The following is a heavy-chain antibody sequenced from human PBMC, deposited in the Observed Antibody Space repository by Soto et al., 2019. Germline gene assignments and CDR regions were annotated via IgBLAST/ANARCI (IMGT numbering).Heavy chain of an antibody. CDR2: ISGGGGSP. V-gene: IGHV3-23*01. CDR3: ARRGSGSYYDY. CDR1: GFTFSTYA. D-gene: IGHD1-26*01. J-gene: IGHJ4*02. Sequence: EVQLLESGGGWEQPGGSRGLSCAASGFTFSTYAMRWVRRAPGKGLEWVPAISGGGGSPYYADSVKGRFTISRDNSKNTLYLQMNSLRAEDTAVYYCARRGSGSYYDYWGQGTLVTVSS.